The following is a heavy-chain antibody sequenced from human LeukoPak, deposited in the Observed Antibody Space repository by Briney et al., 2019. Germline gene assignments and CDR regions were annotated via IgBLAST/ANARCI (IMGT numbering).Heavy chain of an antibody. Sequence: SETLSPTCTVSGGSISSSSYYWGWIRQPPGKGLEWIGSIYYSGSTYYNPSLKSRVTISVDTSKNQFSLKLSSVTAADTAVYYCARHSGSYSSFDIWGQGTMVTVSS. CDR2: IYYSGST. D-gene: IGHD1-26*01. CDR3: ARHSGSYSSFDI. V-gene: IGHV4-39*01. J-gene: IGHJ3*02. CDR1: GGSISSSSYY.